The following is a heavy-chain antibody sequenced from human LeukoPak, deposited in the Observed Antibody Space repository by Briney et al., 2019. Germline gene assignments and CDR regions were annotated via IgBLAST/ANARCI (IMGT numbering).Heavy chain of an antibody. J-gene: IGHJ4*02. CDR2: IYHSGST. V-gene: IGHV4-4*02. D-gene: IGHD3-16*02. CDR1: GGSISSSNW. Sequence: SGTLSLTCAVSGGSISSSNWWSWVRQPPGKGLEWIGEIYHSGSTNCNPSLKSRVTISVDKSKNQFSLKLSSVTAADTAVYYCARATGLGELSPDYWGQGTLVTVSS. CDR3: ARATGLGELSPDY.